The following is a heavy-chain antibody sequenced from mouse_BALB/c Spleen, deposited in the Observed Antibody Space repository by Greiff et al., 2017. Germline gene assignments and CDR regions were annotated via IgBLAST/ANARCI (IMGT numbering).Heavy chain of an antibody. D-gene: IGHD2-10*01. CDR1: GFNITDYY. J-gene: IGHJ2*01. CDR3: ARTYYGKRYFDY. V-gene: IGHV14-1*02. Sequence: VQLQQSGAELVRPGALVKLSCKASGFNITDYYMHWVKQRPEQGLEWIGWIDPENGNTIYDPKFQGKASITADTSSNTAYLQLSSLTSEDTAVYSCARTYYGKRYFDYWGQGTTLTVSA. CDR2: IDPENGNT.